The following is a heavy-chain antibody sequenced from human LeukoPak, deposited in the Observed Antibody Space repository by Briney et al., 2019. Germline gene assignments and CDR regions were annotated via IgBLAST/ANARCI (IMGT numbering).Heavy chain of an antibody. CDR2: ISGSGGST. CDR1: GFTFSTYA. V-gene: IGHV3-23*01. D-gene: IGHD6-13*01. J-gene: IGHJ4*02. Sequence: GGSLRLSCAASGFTFSTYAMSWVRQAPGKGLEWVSSISGSGGSTSYADSVKGRFIISRDNSRNTLYVQMNSLRAEDTAVYYCAKGSGSSSWYGEVDYWGQGTLVTVSS. CDR3: AKGSGSSSWYGEVDY.